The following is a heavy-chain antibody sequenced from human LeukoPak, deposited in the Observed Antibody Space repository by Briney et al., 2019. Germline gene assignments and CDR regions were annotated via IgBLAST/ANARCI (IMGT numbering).Heavy chain of an antibody. CDR1: GYTFTSYG. J-gene: IGHJ4*02. CDR2: ISAYKGHT. CDR3: AREPSGRAVAGS. D-gene: IGHD6-19*01. Sequence: ASVKVSXKASGYTFTSYGISWVRQAPGQGLEWMGWISAYKGHTNYAQKLQGRVTMTTDTSTSTAYMELRSLRSDDTAVYYCAREPSGRAVAGSWGQGTLVTVSS. V-gene: IGHV1-18*01.